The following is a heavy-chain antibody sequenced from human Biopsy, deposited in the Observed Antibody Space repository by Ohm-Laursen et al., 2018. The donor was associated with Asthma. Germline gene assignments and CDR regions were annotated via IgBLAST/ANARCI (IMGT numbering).Heavy chain of an antibody. V-gene: IGHV3-30*03. CDR3: ARTHERWTSIQDDALDI. J-gene: IGHJ3*02. Sequence: SLRLSCTASGFTFSIYDIHWVRQAPGKGLEWVAVISYDGGNKFYGDSVKGRFNLSRDNSRNTLYLQMNSLRVEDTAIYYCARTHERWTSIQDDALDIWGQGTMVIVSS. CDR2: ISYDGGNK. D-gene: IGHD4-23*01. CDR1: GFTFSIYD.